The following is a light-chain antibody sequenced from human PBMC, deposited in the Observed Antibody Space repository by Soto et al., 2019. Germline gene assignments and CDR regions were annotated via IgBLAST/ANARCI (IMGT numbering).Light chain of an antibody. CDR3: HQYGSSPYT. CDR2: GAS. V-gene: IGKV3-20*01. CDR1: QSVSSSY. Sequence: EIVLTQSPGTLSLSPGERATLSCRASQSVSSSYLAWYQQKPGQAPRLLIYGASSRATGIPDRFSGSGSGTDFTLTISRLEPEEFAVYYCHQYGSSPYTFGPGTKLEIK. J-gene: IGKJ2*01.